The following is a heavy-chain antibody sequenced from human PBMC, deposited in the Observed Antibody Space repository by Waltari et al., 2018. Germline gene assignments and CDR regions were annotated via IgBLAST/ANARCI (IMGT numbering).Heavy chain of an antibody. CDR3: GGGDLAVAGTGAYDI. Sequence: QVRLQGSGPGLVKPSQILSLTCTVSGASIRHTNYYWTWIRQHPRKGPDWMGDIDYNGNTYYTPSLRSQVTSAVAKSENQFSLKLTSVTDADTDVYYCGGGDLAVAGTGAYDIWDQGTVVTIAS. V-gene: IGHV4-31*01. J-gene: IGHJ3*02. D-gene: IGHD6-19*01. CDR1: GASIRHTNYY. CDR2: IDYNGNT.